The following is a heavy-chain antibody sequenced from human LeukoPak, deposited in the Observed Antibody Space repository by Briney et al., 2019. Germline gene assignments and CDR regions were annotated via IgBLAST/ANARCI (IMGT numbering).Heavy chain of an antibody. CDR3: ARGATTTSRWLDP. CDR2: SYYSGNT. CDR1: GGSISGYY. J-gene: IGHJ5*02. Sequence: PSETLSLTCSVPGGSISGYYWSWIRQPPGKGLEWIGYSYYSGNTNYNPSLKSRVTISVDTSKNQMSLKLSSVTAADTAVYYCARGATTTSRWLDPWGQGTLVTVSS. V-gene: IGHV4-59*01. D-gene: IGHD4-17*01.